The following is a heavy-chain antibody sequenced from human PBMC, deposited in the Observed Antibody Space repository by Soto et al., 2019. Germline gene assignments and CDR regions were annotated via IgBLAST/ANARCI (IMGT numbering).Heavy chain of an antibody. CDR3: ARGRVTMVRGVIGIYNWFDP. J-gene: IGHJ5*02. D-gene: IGHD3-10*01. V-gene: IGHV4-34*01. Sequence: SETLSLTCAVYGGSFSGYYWSWIRQPPGKGLEWIGEINHSGSTNYNPSLKSRVTISVDTSKNQFSLKLSSVTAADTAVYYCARGRVTMVRGVIGIYNWFDPWAQGTLVTVS. CDR2: INHSGST. CDR1: GGSFSGYY.